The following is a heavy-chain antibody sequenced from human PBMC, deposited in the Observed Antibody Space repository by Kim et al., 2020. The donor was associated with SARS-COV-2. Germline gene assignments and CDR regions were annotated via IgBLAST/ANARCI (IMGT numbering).Heavy chain of an antibody. J-gene: IGHJ4*02. V-gene: IGHV5-10-1*01. CDR2: SYT. CDR3: AREAHNFDY. Sequence: SYTNYSPSFQGHVTISADKSISTAYLQWSSLKASDTAMYYCAREAHNFDYWGQGTLVTVSS.